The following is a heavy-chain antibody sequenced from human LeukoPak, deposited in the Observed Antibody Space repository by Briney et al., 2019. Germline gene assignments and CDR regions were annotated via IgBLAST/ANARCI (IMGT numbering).Heavy chain of an antibody. CDR1: GGSISSYY. CDR3: ASGGHLDY. J-gene: IGHJ4*02. V-gene: IGHV3-7*01. CDR2: INEDGSEK. Sequence: PSETLSLTCTVSGGSISSYYWSWIRQPAGKGLEWVANINEDGSEKNYVDSVKGRFTISRDNAKNSLYLQMNSLRAEDTAVYYCASGGHLDYWGQGTLVTVSS. D-gene: IGHD3-10*01.